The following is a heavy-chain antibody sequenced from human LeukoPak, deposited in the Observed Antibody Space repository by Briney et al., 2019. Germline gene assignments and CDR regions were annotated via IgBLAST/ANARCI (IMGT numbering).Heavy chain of an antibody. CDR3: AKDPEYSSGWYCCHYGMDV. D-gene: IGHD6-19*01. Sequence: GGSLRLSCAASGFTFSSYAMSWVRQAPGKGLEWVSAISGSGGSTYYADSLKGRFTISRDNSKNTLYLQMNSLRAEDTAVYYCAKDPEYSSGWYCCHYGMDVWGQGTTVTVSS. V-gene: IGHV3-23*01. CDR1: GFTFSSYA. CDR2: ISGSGGST. J-gene: IGHJ6*02.